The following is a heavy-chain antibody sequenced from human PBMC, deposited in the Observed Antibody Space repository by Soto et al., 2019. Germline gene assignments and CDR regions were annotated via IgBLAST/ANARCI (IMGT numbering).Heavy chain of an antibody. V-gene: IGHV1-18*01. CDR1: GYTFTSYG. D-gene: IGHD2-15*01. J-gene: IGHJ4*02. Sequence: QVPLVQSGAEVKKPGASVKVSCKASGYTFTSYGISWVRQAPGQGLEWMGWISAYNGNTNYAQKLQGRVTMTTDTSTSTAYMELRSLRSDDTAVYYCARDRRRYCSGGSCYPPFDYWGQGTLVTVSS. CDR2: ISAYNGNT. CDR3: ARDRRRYCSGGSCYPPFDY.